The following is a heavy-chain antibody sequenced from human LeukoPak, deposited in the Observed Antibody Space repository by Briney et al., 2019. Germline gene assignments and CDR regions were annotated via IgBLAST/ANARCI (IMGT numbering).Heavy chain of an antibody. Sequence: TRGEPLKISCKGSGYSFTSYWIGWVRQMPGKGLEWMGIIYPGDSDTRYSPSFQGQVTISADKSISTAYLQWSSLKASDTAMYYCARSNVRFQQLTDFDYWGQGTLVTVSS. CDR3: ARSNVRFQQLTDFDY. D-gene: IGHD6-13*01. J-gene: IGHJ4*02. CDR1: GYSFTSYW. CDR2: IYPGDSDT. V-gene: IGHV5-51*01.